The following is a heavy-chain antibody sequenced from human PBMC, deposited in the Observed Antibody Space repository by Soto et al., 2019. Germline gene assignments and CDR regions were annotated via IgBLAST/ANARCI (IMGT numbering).Heavy chain of an antibody. D-gene: IGHD1-26*01. CDR2: ISAYNGNT. CDR1: GYSFTRYY. Sequence: QVQLVQSGAEVKKPGASEKVSCQASGYSFTRYYINWVRQAPGQGLEWMGWISAYNGNTHYEEKLQGRVTLTTDTSTSTAYMELRSLRSDDTAVYFCARGGQWDFLSDYWGQGTLVTVSS. V-gene: IGHV1-18*01. J-gene: IGHJ4*02. CDR3: ARGGQWDFLSDY.